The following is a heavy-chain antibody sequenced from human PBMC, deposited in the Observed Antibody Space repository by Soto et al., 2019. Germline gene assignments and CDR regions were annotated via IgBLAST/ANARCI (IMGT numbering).Heavy chain of an antibody. D-gene: IGHD4-17*01. J-gene: IGHJ5*02. CDR2: IYHSGST. Sequence: QLQLQESGSGLVKPSQTLSLTCAVSGGSISSGGYSWSWIRQPPGKGLEWIGYIYHSGSTYYNPSLKSRVTISVDRSKNQVSLKLSSVTAADTAVYYCARFYGDYHNWFDPWGQGTLVTVSS. V-gene: IGHV4-30-2*01. CDR1: GGSISSGGYS. CDR3: ARFYGDYHNWFDP.